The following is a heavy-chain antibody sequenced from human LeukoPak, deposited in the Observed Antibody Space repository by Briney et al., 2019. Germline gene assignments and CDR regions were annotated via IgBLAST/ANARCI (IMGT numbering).Heavy chain of an antibody. V-gene: IGHV1-18*01. CDR2: ISTYNGHT. CDR1: RYTYTSYA. CDR3: ARESYYDSSGYSHDAFYI. J-gene: IGHJ3*02. D-gene: IGHD3-22*01. Sequence: GASVKVSCKASRYTYTSYAMNWVRQAPGKGLEGMGWISTYNGHTKYAQKLQGRVTMTTDTSTSTAYMELRSLRSDDTAEYYCARESYYDSSGYSHDAFYIWGQGTMVTVSS.